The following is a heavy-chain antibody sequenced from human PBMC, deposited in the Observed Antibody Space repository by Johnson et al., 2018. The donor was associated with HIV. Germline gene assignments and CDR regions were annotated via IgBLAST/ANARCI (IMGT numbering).Heavy chain of an antibody. CDR2: ISNTGDSP. V-gene: IGHV3-64*01. J-gene: IGHJ3*02. D-gene: IGHD6-19*01. Sequence: VQLVESGGGVVRPGGSLRLSCAASGFTFSSYWMSWVRQAPGKGLEYVSSISNTGDSPYYANSVKGRFTISRDNSKNTLYLQMGSLRVEDMATYYCARARAKVVAGLDAFDIWGQGTMVTVSS. CDR3: ARARAKVVAGLDAFDI. CDR1: GFTFSSYW.